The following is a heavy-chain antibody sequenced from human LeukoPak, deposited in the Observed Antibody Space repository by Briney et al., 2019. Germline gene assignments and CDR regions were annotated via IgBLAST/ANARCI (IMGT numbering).Heavy chain of an antibody. CDR1: GGTFSSSA. V-gene: IGHV1-69*06. D-gene: IGHD3-10*01. Sequence: GASVKVSCKASGGTFSSSAIGWVRQAPGQGLEWMGGIIPMFGTANYAQKFQGRVTISADRSTSTAYMEVSSLKSEDTAVYYCATKNFGDLYRHDDPFNMWGQGTTVTVSS. CDR2: IIPMFGTA. J-gene: IGHJ3*02. CDR3: ATKNFGDLYRHDDPFNM.